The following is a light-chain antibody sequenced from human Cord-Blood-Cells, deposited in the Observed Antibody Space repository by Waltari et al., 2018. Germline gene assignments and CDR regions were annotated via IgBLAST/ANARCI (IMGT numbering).Light chain of an antibody. CDR3: CSYAGSSTRWV. CDR1: SSDVGSYNL. CDR2: EGS. Sequence: QSALTQPASVSGSPGQSITISCTGTSSDVGSYNLVSWYQQHPGKAPKLMIYEGSKRPSGVSNRCSGSKSGNTASLTISGLQAEDEADYYCCSYAGSSTRWVFGGGTKLTVL. J-gene: IGLJ3*02. V-gene: IGLV2-23*01.